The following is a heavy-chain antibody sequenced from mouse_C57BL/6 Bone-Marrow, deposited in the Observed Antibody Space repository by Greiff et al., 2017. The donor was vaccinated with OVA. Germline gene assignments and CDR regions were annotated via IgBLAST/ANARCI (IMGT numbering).Heavy chain of an antibody. CDR1: GYTFTSYW. Sequence: QVQLKQPGAELVKPGASVKMSCKASGYTFTSYWITWVKQRPGQGLEWIGDIYPGSGSTNYNEKFKSKATLTVDTSSSTAYMQLSSLTSEDSAVYYCGAITTVVAGDYWGQGTTLTVSS. J-gene: IGHJ2*01. CDR3: GAITTVVAGDY. V-gene: IGHV1-55*01. D-gene: IGHD1-1*01. CDR2: IYPGSGST.